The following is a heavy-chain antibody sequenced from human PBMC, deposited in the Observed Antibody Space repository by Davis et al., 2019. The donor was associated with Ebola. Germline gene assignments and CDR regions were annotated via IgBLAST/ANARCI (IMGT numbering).Heavy chain of an antibody. CDR2: IKQDGSVK. V-gene: IGHV3-7*01. Sequence: GGSLRLSCEASGFTMSSTWMSWVRQAPGKGLEWVANIKQDGSVKYYVDSVKGRFTISRDNAKNSLYLQMNSLRAEDTAVYYCASARSSGYDYGWYYYGMDVWGQGTTVTVSS. CDR3: ASARSSGYDYGWYYYGMDV. CDR1: GFTMSSTW. J-gene: IGHJ6*02. D-gene: IGHD5-12*01.